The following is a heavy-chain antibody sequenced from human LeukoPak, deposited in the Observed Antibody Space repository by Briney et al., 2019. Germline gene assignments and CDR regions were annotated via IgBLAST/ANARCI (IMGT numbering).Heavy chain of an antibody. V-gene: IGHV4-31*03. J-gene: IGHJ6*02. CDR1: GGSISSGGYY. D-gene: IGHD2-2*01. CDR2: IYYSGST. CDR3: ARDRIVVVPAATYYYGMDV. Sequence: PSQTLSLTCTVSGGSISSGGYYWSWIRQHPGKGLEWIGYIYYSGSTYYNPSLKSRVTISVDTSKNQFSLKLSSVTAADTAVYYCARDRIVVVPAATYYYGMDVWGQGTTVTVSS.